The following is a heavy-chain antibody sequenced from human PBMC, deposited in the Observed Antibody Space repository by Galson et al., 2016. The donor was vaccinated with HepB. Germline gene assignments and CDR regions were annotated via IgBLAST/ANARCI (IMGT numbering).Heavy chain of an antibody. V-gene: IGHV1-18*01. CDR1: GYIFTTNG. D-gene: IGHD3-10*01. J-gene: IGHJ6*02. CDR3: ARVRNHGLDV. Sequence: SVKVSCKASGYIFTTNGISWVRQAPGRELEWMGWISANSGTTNYAQNFRDRVTLTTDTSTSTAYMELRSLRSDDTALYYCARVRNHGLDVWGQGTTVTVSS. CDR2: ISANSGTT.